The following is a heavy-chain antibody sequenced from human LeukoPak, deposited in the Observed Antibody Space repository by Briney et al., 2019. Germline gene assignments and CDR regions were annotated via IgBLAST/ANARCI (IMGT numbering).Heavy chain of an antibody. J-gene: IGHJ3*02. CDR3: ARAHTMIRCFDI. Sequence: ASVTVSCKASGYTFTNYGISWVRQAPGQGLEWMGWISAYNGNTNYAQKLQGRVTMTTDTSTSTAYMELRSLRSDDTAVYYCARAHTMIRCFDIWGQGTTVTVSS. V-gene: IGHV1-18*01. D-gene: IGHD3-22*01. CDR1: GYTFTNYG. CDR2: ISAYNGNT.